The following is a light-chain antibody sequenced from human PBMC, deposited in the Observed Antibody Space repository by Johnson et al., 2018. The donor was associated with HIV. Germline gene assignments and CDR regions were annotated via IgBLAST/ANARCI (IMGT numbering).Light chain of an antibody. CDR2: DNN. Sequence: QSVLTQPPSVSAAPGQKVTISCSGSSSNIGRNYVSWYQQLPGTAPKLLIFDNNKRPSGIPDRFSASKSGTSATLGITGLQTGDEVDYYCGTWDSSLSAYVFGTGTKVTVL. CDR3: GTWDSSLSAYV. CDR1: SSNIGRNY. J-gene: IGLJ1*01. V-gene: IGLV1-51*01.